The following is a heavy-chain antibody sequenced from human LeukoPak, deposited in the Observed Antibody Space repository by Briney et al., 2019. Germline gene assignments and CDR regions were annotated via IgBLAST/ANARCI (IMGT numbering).Heavy chain of an antibody. J-gene: IGHJ4*02. V-gene: IGHV4-39*07. D-gene: IGHD1-26*01. CDR1: GGSISSSSYY. CDR3: ARDVVGAMRFDY. Sequence: SETLSLTCTVSGGSISSSSYYWGWIRQPPGKGLEWIGSIYYSGSTYYNPSLKSRVTISVDKSKNQFSLKLSSVTAADTAVYYCARDVVGAMRFDYWGQGTLVTVSS. CDR2: IYYSGST.